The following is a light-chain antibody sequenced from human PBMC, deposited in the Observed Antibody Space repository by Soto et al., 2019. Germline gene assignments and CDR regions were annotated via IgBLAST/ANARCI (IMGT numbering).Light chain of an antibody. J-gene: IGKJ1*01. Sequence: IKMSQSPSAVSASVGDRVTITCRASQSISSWLAWYQQKPGKAPKLLIYKASSLESGVPSRFSGSGSGTEFTLTISSLQPDDFATYYCQQYNSYRTFGQGTKV. CDR3: QQYNSYRT. CDR1: QSISSW. V-gene: IGKV1-5*03. CDR2: KAS.